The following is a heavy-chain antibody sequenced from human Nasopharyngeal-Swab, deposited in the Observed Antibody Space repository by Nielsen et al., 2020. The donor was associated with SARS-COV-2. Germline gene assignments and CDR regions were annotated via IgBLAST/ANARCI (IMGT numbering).Heavy chain of an antibody. Sequence: GGSLRLSCAASGFTFRNSIMNWVRQAPGKGLDWVSLISTSGDTTFYTNSVEGRFTISRDNSRNTLFLQMSSLRAEDTAVYYCAKVARGVYNYMDVWGKGTTVTVSS. CDR1: GFTFRNSI. J-gene: IGHJ6*03. CDR3: AKVARGVYNYMDV. CDR2: ISTSGDTT. D-gene: IGHD2-8*01. V-gene: IGHV3-23*01.